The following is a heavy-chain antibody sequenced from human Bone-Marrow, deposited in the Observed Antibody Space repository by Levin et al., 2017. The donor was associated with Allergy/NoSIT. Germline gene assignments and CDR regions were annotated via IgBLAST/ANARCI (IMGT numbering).Heavy chain of an antibody. CDR2: IGTAADS. J-gene: IGHJ4*02. CDR3: ARVALPRYCTSTSCSDSGYYFDY. V-gene: IGHV3-13*04. CDR1: GFTFSSYD. D-gene: IGHD2-2*01. Sequence: GGSLRLSCAASGFTFSSYDMHWVRQATGRGLEWVAAIGTAADSYYSGSVKGRFTVSRDNAKNSFYLQMNSLRAGDTAVYYCARVALPRYCTSTSCSDSGYYFDYWGQGTLVTVSS.